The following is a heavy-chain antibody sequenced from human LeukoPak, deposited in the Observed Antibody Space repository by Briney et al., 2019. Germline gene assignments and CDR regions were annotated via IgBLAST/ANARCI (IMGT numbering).Heavy chain of an antibody. CDR3: ARELAVAGTVTHWFDP. V-gene: IGHV4-4*07. D-gene: IGHD6-19*01. CDR2: MYITGDT. J-gene: IGHJ5*02. CDR1: GGSISSYY. Sequence: PSETLSLTCTVSGGSISSYYWSWIRQPAGKGLEWIGRMYITGDTNYNPSLKSRVTMSLDTSKNQFSLKLRSVTAADTAVYYCARELAVAGTVTHWFDPWGQGTLVTVSS.